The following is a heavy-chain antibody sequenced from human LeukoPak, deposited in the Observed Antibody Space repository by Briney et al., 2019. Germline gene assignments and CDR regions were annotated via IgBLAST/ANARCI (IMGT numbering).Heavy chain of an antibody. CDR3: ARECELVSVYYYYYGMDV. CDR2: IKQDGSEK. Sequence: GGSLRLSCAASGFTFSSYWMSWVRQAPGKGLEWVANIKQDGSEKYYVDSVKGRFTISRDNAKNSLYLQMNSLRAEDTAVYYCARECELVSVYYYYYGMDVWGQGTTVTVSS. CDR1: GFTFSSYW. D-gene: IGHD6-13*01. J-gene: IGHJ6*02. V-gene: IGHV3-7*01.